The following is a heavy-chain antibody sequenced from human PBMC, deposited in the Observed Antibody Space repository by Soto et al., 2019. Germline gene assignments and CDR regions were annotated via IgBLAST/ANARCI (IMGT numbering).Heavy chain of an antibody. V-gene: IGHV3-21*05. CDR2: ISSSSSYI. CDR1: GFTFSRFE. CDR3: AKDRRGYCSSTSCYRPTSFDY. Sequence: PGGSLRLSCAASGFTFSRFELHWVRQAPGKGLEWISYISSSSSYIYYADSVKGRFTISRDNAKNSLYLQMNSLRAEDTAVYYCAKDRRGYCSSTSCYRPTSFDYWGQGTLVTVSS. J-gene: IGHJ4*02. D-gene: IGHD2-2*01.